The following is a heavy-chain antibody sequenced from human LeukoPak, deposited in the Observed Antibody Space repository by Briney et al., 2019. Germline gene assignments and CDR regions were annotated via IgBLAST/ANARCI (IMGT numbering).Heavy chain of an antibody. D-gene: IGHD3-10*01. Sequence: SETLSHTCTVSGGSISSYYWSWIRQPPGKGLEWIGYIYYSGSTNYNPSLKSRVTISVDTSKNQFSLKLSSVTAADTAVYYCARQTGRVLRDYYYYGMDVWGQGTTVTVSS. V-gene: IGHV4-59*01. CDR2: IYYSGST. CDR3: ARQTGRVLRDYYYYGMDV. J-gene: IGHJ6*02. CDR1: GGSISSYY.